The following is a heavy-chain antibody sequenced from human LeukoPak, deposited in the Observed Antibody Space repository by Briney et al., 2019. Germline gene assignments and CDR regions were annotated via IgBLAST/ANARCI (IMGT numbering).Heavy chain of an antibody. V-gene: IGHV3-48*01. D-gene: IGHD2-2*01. CDR3: ARLGYCSSTSCLYYFDY. Sequence: GGSLRLSCAASGITFSSYGMSWVRQAPGKGLEWVSSISSTGGTTYYADSVKGRSTISRDNAKNSLYLQMNTLRAEDTAVYYCARLGYCSSTSCLYYFDYWGQGTLVTVSS. CDR2: ISSTGGTT. J-gene: IGHJ4*02. CDR1: GITFSSYG.